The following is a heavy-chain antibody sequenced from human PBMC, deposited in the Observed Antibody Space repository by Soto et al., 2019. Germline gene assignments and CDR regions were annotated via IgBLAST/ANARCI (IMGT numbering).Heavy chain of an antibody. CDR1: GYTFTSYD. V-gene: IGHV1-8*01. CDR3: ARSRAGIAARPSEY. Sequence: GASVKVSCKASGYTFTSYDINWVRQATGQGLEWMGWMNPNSGNTGYAQKFQGRVTMTRNTSISTAYMELSSLRSEDTAVYYCARSRAGIAARPSEYWGQGTLVTVSS. CDR2: MNPNSGNT. D-gene: IGHD6-6*01. J-gene: IGHJ4*02.